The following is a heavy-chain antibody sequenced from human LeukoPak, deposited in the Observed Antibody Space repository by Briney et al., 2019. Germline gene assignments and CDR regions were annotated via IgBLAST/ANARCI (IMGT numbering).Heavy chain of an antibody. V-gene: IGHV3-30-3*01. Sequence: GGSLRLSCAASGFTFSSYAMHWVRQAPGKGLEWVAVISYDGSNKYYADSVKGRFTISRDNSKNTLYLQMNSLRAEDTAVYYCARDRGYSSSWSHTNYFDYWGQGTLVTVSS. D-gene: IGHD6-13*01. CDR2: ISYDGSNK. CDR3: ARDRGYSSSWSHTNYFDY. CDR1: GFTFSSYA. J-gene: IGHJ4*02.